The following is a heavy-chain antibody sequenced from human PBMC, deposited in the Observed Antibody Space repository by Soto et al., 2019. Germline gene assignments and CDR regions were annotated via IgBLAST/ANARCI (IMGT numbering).Heavy chain of an antibody. J-gene: IGHJ6*02. V-gene: IGHV3-33*01. CDR1: GFTFSSYG. CDR3: AIENKYSYGMDV. CDR2: IWYDGSNK. Sequence: GGSLRLSCAASGFTFSSYGMHWVRQAPGKGLEWVAVIWYDGSNKYYADSVKGRFTISRDNSKNTLYLQMNSLRAEDTAVYYCAIENKYSYGMDVWGQGTTVTVSS.